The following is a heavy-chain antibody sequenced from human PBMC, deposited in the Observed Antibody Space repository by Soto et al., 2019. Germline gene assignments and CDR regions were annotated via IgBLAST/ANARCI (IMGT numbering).Heavy chain of an antibody. V-gene: IGHV3-21*01. Sequence: GGSLRLSCAASGFTFSSYSMNWVRQAPGKGLEWVSSISSSSSYIYYADSVKGRFTISRDNDKNSLYLQMNSLRAEDTAVYYCSRVSYYDRSGYYRSSAFDIWGQGTMVNVSS. D-gene: IGHD3-22*01. CDR2: ISSSSSYI. CDR1: GFTFSSYS. CDR3: SRVSYYDRSGYYRSSAFDI. J-gene: IGHJ3*02.